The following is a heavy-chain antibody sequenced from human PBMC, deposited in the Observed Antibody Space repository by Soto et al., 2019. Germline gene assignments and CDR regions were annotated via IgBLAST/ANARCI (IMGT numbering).Heavy chain of an antibody. CDR3: AKGVSKSTPLALFDY. CDR2: ISGSDGRT. V-gene: IGHV3-23*01. D-gene: IGHD3-10*01. J-gene: IGHJ4*02. CDR1: GFTFSSYA. Sequence: EVQLLESGGGLVRPGGSLRLSCAASGFTFSSYAMSWVRQAPGKGLEWVSTISGSDGRTYSTDSVKGRFTISRDKSRNTAYLQMNSLRVEDTAVYYWAKGVSKSTPLALFDYWGRATLVTVSS.